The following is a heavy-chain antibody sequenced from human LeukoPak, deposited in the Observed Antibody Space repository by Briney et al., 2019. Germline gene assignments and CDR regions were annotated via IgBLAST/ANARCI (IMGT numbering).Heavy chain of an antibody. V-gene: IGHV3-23*01. Sequence: GGTLRLSCEVSGLTSSSYGMSWVRQAPGKGLEWVSVISGSGRSTYYADSVKGRFTISRDKPKNSLYLQMNSLRVEDTAIYYCAKSIVNSGTYIPFDYWGQGTLVTVSS. CDR2: ISGSGRST. J-gene: IGHJ4*02. CDR3: AKSIVNSGTYIPFDY. CDR1: GLTSSSYG. D-gene: IGHD1-26*01.